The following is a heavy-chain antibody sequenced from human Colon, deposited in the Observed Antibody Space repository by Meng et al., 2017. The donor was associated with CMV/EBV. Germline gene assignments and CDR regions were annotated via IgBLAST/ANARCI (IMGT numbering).Heavy chain of an antibody. Sequence: ASVKVSCKASGYTFTNYYISWVRQAPGQGLEWMGIINPSDGSTSYAQKFQGRVTMTRDTSTSTVYMELTSLRSEDTAVFYCARVSSRPFDYWGQGALVTVSS. D-gene: IGHD6-13*01. CDR1: GYTFTNYY. CDR3: ARVSSRPFDY. CDR2: INPSDGST. J-gene: IGHJ4*02. V-gene: IGHV1-46*01.